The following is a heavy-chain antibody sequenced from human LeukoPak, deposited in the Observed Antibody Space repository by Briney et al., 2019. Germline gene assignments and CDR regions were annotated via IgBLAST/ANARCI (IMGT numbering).Heavy chain of an antibody. CDR1: GFTFDGYS. Sequence: GGSLRLSCAASGFTFDGYSMLWVRQAPGKGLEWVAGISWNSGSIGYADSVKGRFTISRDNAKISLYLQMNSLRAEGTALYYSAKGGGVAVAGHWFDPWGQGTLHTLSS. V-gene: IGHV3-9*01. D-gene: IGHD6-13*01. CDR3: AKGGGVAVAGHWFDP. CDR2: ISWNSGSI. J-gene: IGHJ5*02.